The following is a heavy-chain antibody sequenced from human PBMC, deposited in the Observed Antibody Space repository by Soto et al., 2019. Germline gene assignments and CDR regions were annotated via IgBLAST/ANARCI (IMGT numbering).Heavy chain of an antibody. J-gene: IGHJ6*02. CDR1: GFSFSSYS. CDR3: ARSYGSGKKDA. D-gene: IGHD3-10*01. V-gene: IGHV3-21*01. Sequence: EVQLVESGGGLVKPGGSLRLSCAASGFSFSSYSMNWVRQAPGKGLEWVSSISSSSSSIYYADSAKGRFTISRDNAKNSMYLQMNNLRVEDMAVYYCARSYGSGKKDAWGQGTTVTVSS. CDR2: ISSSSSSI.